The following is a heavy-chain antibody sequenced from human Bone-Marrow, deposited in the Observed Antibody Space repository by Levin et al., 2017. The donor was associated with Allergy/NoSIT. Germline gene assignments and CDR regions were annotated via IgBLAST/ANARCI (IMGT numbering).Heavy chain of an antibody. J-gene: IGHJ6*02. CDR3: AREVAAAGTGGYYYYYGMDV. Sequence: ETLSLTCAASGFTVSSNYMSWVRQAPGKGLEWVSVIYSGGSTYYADSVKGRFTISRDNSKNTLYLQMNSLRAEDTAVYYCAREVAAAGTGGYYYYYGMDVWGQGTTVTVSS. D-gene: IGHD6-13*01. CDR1: GFTVSSNY. CDR2: IYSGGST. V-gene: IGHV3-53*01.